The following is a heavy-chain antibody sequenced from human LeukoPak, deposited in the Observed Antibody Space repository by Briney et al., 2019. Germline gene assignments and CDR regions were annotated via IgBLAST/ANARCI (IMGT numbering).Heavy chain of an antibody. J-gene: IGHJ4*02. Sequence: TGGSLRLSCAASGFTFNSYWMHWVRQVPGKGLVWVSRINGDGSRTNYVDSAKGRFTISRDNAKNSVYLQMSSLRAEDTAVYYCARDPRGPTGYDHSGRDSFDYWGQGTLVTVSS. V-gene: IGHV3-74*01. D-gene: IGHD3-22*01. CDR2: INGDGSRT. CDR3: ARDPRGPTGYDHSGRDSFDY. CDR1: GFTFNSYW.